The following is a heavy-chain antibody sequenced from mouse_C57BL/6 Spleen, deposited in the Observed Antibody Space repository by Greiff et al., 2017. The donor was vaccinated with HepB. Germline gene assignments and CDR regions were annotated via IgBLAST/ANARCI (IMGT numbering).Heavy chain of an antibody. CDR3: ARRSYDGYFFDY. J-gene: IGHJ2*01. D-gene: IGHD2-3*01. CDR1: GYSITSGYY. Sequence: ESGPGLVKPSQSLSLTCSVTGYSITSGYYWNWIRQFPGNKLEWMGYISYDGSNNYNPSLKNRISITRDTSKNQFFLKLNSVTTEDTATYYCARRSYDGYFFDYWGQGTTLTVSS. CDR2: ISYDGSN. V-gene: IGHV3-6*01.